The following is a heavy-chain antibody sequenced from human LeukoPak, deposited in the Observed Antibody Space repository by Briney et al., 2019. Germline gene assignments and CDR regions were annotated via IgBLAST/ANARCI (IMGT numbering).Heavy chain of an antibody. D-gene: IGHD1-26*01. CDR2: INRDGSEK. CDR1: GFTFSSTR. CDR3: ARTGVAGGAFNI. Sequence: GGSLRLSCAASGFTFSSTRMNWVRQVPGKGLEWVSNINRDGSEKYHEDSVKGRFTISRDNAKNALYLQMKSLRAEDTGVYYCARTGVAGGAFNIWGQGTVVLVSS. J-gene: IGHJ3*02. V-gene: IGHV3-7*01.